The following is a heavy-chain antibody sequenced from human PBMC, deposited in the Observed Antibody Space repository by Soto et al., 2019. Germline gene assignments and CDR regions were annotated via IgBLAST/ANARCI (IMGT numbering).Heavy chain of an antibody. CDR1: GGSFRGYY. CDR3: ARGRGYYDSSGYPPFYFYYGMDV. CDR2: INHSGST. J-gene: IGHJ6*02. V-gene: IGHV4-34*01. D-gene: IGHD3-22*01. Sequence: QVQLQQWGAGLLKPSETLSLTCAVYGGSFRGYYWSCIRQPPGKGLEWIGEINHSGSTNYNPSLKSRVTISIDTSKNQLSLKLSSVTAADTAVYYCARGRGYYDSSGYPPFYFYYGMDVWVQGTTVTVSS.